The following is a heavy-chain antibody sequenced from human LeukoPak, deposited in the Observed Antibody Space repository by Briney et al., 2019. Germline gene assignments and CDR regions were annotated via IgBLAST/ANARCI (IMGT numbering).Heavy chain of an antibody. CDR1: GFSLSTSGVG. Sequence: SGPTLVNPTQTLMLTCTFSGFSLSTSGVGVGWIRQPPGKALEWLALIYWDDDKRYSPSLKSRLTITKDTSKNQVVLTMTNMDPVDTATYYCAHMESGPGRYYYDSSGYGYFDYWGQGTLVTVSS. J-gene: IGHJ4*02. CDR2: IYWDDDK. CDR3: AHMESGPGRYYYDSSGYGYFDY. D-gene: IGHD3-22*01. V-gene: IGHV2-5*02.